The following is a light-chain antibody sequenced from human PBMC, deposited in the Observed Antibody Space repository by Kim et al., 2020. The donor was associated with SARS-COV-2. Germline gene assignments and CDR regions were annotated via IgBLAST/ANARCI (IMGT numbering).Light chain of an antibody. CDR2: DAS. Sequence: APVGDRVTITCRASQSLGNWLAWYQQKPGKTPNLLIYDASSLESGVPSRFSGSGSATEFTLTISSLQPDDFATYYCQQYNDYPLTFGGGTKVDIK. CDR1: QSLGNW. CDR3: QQYNDYPLT. V-gene: IGKV1-5*01. J-gene: IGKJ4*01.